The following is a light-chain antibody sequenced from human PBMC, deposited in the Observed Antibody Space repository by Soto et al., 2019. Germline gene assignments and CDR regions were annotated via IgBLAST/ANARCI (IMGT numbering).Light chain of an antibody. V-gene: IGKV4-1*01. Sequence: DIVMTQSPDSLAVSLGERATIKCRSSQTILKSSIKKNSLAWYQQKPGQPPRLLIYWASTRDSGVPDRFSGSGSGTDFTRTITRLQAEDVAVYYCQQYYSSSLTCGGGTKVEIK. CDR1: QTILKSSIKKNS. CDR3: QQYYSSSLT. CDR2: WAS. J-gene: IGKJ4*01.